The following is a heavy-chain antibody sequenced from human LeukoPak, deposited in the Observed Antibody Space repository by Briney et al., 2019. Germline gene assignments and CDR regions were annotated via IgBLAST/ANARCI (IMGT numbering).Heavy chain of an antibody. Sequence: GGSLRLSCAASGFAFSSYNMNWVRQAPGKGLEWVSSISSSDSYIYYADSVKGRFTISRDNAKNSLFLQMNSLRAEDTAVYYCARDLLGYNYYYMDVWGKGTTVTVSS. CDR2: ISSSDSYI. J-gene: IGHJ6*03. CDR3: ARDLLGYNYYYMDV. D-gene: IGHD3-16*02. CDR1: GFAFSSYN. V-gene: IGHV3-21*01.